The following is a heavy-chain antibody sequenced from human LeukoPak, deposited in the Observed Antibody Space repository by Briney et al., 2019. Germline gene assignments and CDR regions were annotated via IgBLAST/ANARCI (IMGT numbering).Heavy chain of an antibody. CDR2: ISHTEST. D-gene: IGHD4-11*01. CDR3: TRTYINFSNYFDP. J-gene: IGHJ5*02. V-gene: IGHV4-38-2*02. CDR1: GYSISNGYN. Sequence: SETLSLTCTVSGYSISNGYNWGWVRQPPGKGLECIGSISHTESTYYNPSLESRVTISLDTSNNQFSLELSSVTAADTAVYYCTRTYINFSNYFDPWGQGTLVTVSS.